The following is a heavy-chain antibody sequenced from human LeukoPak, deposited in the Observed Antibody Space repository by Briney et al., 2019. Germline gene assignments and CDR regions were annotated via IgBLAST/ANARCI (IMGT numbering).Heavy chain of an antibody. Sequence: TLSLICTVSGGSISSGAYYWSWIRQQPGKGLEYIAYIYYSGSTYYNPSLKSRVSMSVDTSKNQFSLRLSSVTVADTAVYYCARSLIAARRGFDYWGQGTLVTVTS. D-gene: IGHD6-6*01. CDR1: GGSISSGAYY. CDR3: ARSLIAARRGFDY. CDR2: IYYSGST. V-gene: IGHV4-31*03. J-gene: IGHJ4*02.